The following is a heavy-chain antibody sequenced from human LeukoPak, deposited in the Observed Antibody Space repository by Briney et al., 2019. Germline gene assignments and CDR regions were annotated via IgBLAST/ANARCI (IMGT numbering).Heavy chain of an antibody. D-gene: IGHD6-13*01. J-gene: IGHJ4*02. CDR1: GYTFTTYY. CDR3: ARIIAASATLDY. Sequence: ASVKVSCKASGYTFTTYYLHWVRQAPGQGLEWMGLINPSGGSTSYAQKFQGRVTMTRDTSTSTVYMELSSLRSEDTAVYYCARIIAASATLDYWGQGTLVTVSS. V-gene: IGHV1-46*01. CDR2: INPSGGST.